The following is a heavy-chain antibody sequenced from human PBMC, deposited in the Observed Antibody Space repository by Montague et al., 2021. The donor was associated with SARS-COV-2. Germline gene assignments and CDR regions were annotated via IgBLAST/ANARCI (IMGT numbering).Heavy chain of an antibody. CDR1: GGSISSSSYY. V-gene: IGHV4-39*07. Sequence: SETLSLTCTVSGGSISSSSYYWGWIRQPPGKGLEWIGSIYYSGSTYYNPSLKSRVTISVDTSKNQFSLKLSSATAADTAVYYCARDGSLLLEIFIGPRPYYYCLDVWGQGTTVTVSS. J-gene: IGHJ6*02. CDR2: IYYSGST. D-gene: IGHD3-3*01. CDR3: ARDGSLLLEIFIGPRPYYYCLDV.